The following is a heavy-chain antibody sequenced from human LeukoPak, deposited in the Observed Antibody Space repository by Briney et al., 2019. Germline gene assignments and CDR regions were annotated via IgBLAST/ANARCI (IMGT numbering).Heavy chain of an antibody. D-gene: IGHD5-12*01. V-gene: IGHV3-30*02. CDR2: IRYDDRSNK. J-gene: IGHJ6*03. CDR3: AKDRDAVAQKSGYDPSSYYYYMDV. Sequence: GGSLRLSCAASGFTFSSYGMHWVRQAPGKGLEWVAFIRYDDRSNKYYADSVKGRFTISRDNSKNTLYLQMNSLRAEDTAVYYCAKDRDAVAQKSGYDPSSYYYYMDVWGKGTTVTVSS. CDR1: GFTFSSYG.